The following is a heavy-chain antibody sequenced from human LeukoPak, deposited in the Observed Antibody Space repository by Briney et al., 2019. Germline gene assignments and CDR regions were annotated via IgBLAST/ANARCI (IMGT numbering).Heavy chain of an antibody. CDR2: IHPNIGGR. Sequence: EWMGWIHPNIGGRNYAQKFEGRVTMSRDTSISTVYMELSSLRSDDTAMYYCARLTGGSETNWGQGTLVTVSA. D-gene: IGHD1-14*01. J-gene: IGHJ4*02. V-gene: IGHV1-2*02. CDR3: ARLTGGSETN.